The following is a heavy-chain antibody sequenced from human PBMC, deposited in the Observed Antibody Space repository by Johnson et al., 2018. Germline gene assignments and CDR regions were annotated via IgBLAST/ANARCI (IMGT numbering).Heavy chain of an antibody. CDR3: ARDLPIHI. V-gene: IGHV3-33*01. J-gene: IGHJ3*02. CDR2: IWYDGSNK. D-gene: IGHD2-21*01. Sequence: QVQLVETGGGVVQPGKSLRLSCAASGFIFSTYGMHWVRQAPGTGLEWVAVIWYDGSNKYYADSVKGRFTISRDTSKNTLYLQMNSLRAEDTAVYYCARDLPIHIWGQGTMVTVSS. CDR1: GFIFSTYG.